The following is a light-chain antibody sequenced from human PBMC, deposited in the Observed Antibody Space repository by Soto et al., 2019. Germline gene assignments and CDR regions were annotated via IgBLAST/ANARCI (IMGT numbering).Light chain of an antibody. CDR2: DAS. CDR1: QSVSSY. CDR3: QQRTDWLT. V-gene: IGKV3-11*01. J-gene: IGKJ4*01. Sequence: EIVLTQSPATLSSSPGERATLSCRASQSVSSYLAWYQHKPGQAPRLLIYDASNRTTDIPARFSGSGSGTDFTITINHLEPDDFAVYYCQQRTDWLTFGGGTKVEI.